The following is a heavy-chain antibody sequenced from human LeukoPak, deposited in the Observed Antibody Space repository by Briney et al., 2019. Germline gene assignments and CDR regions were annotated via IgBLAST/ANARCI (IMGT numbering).Heavy chain of an antibody. CDR1: GFTFSSYA. Sequence: GGSLRLSCSASGFTFSSYAMHWVRQAPGKGLEYVSAISSNGGSTYYADSVKGRFTISRDNSKNTLYLQMSSLRAEDTAVYYCVKDPVWDCSSTSCYADLLFDYWGQGTLVTVSS. J-gene: IGHJ4*02. V-gene: IGHV3-64D*09. D-gene: IGHD2-2*01. CDR3: VKDPVWDCSSTSCYADLLFDY. CDR2: ISSNGGST.